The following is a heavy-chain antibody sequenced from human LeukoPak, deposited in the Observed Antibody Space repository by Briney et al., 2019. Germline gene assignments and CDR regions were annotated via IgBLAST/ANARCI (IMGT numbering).Heavy chain of an antibody. CDR1: GYTFTGYY. V-gene: IGHV1-2*06. CDR3: ARDRCSSTSCYRLGFDP. D-gene: IGHD2-2*01. J-gene: IGHJ5*02. Sequence: ASVKVSCKAPGYTFTGYYMHWVRQAPGQGLEWMGRINPNSGGTNYAQKFQGGVTMTRDTSISTAYMELSRLRSDDTAVYYCARDRCSSTSCYRLGFDPWGQGTLVTVSS. CDR2: INPNSGGT.